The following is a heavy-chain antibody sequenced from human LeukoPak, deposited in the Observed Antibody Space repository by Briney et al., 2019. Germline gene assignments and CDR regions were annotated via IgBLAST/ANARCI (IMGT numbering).Heavy chain of an antibody. CDR3: AKDRGRYCSGGSCYLFDY. CDR2: IRYDGSNK. CDR1: GFTFSSYG. Sequence: GGSLRLSCAASGFTFSSYGMHWVRQAPGKGLEWVAFIRYDGSNKYYADSAKGRFTISRDNSKNTLYLQMNSLRAEDTAVYYCAKDRGRYCSGGSCYLFDYWGQGTLVTVSS. V-gene: IGHV3-30*02. J-gene: IGHJ4*02. D-gene: IGHD2-15*01.